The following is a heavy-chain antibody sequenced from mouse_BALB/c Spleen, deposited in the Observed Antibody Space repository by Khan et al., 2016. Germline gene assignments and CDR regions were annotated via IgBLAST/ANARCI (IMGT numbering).Heavy chain of an antibody. J-gene: IGHJ3*01. CDR3: ASDPYGYDVAWFAY. V-gene: IGHV3-2*02. CDR1: GYSITSDYA. CDR2: ISYRGST. D-gene: IGHD2-2*01. Sequence: EVKLLESGPGLVKPSQSLSLTCTVTGYSITSDYAWNWIRQFPGNKLEWMGYISYRGSTNYNPSLKSRISITRDTSKNQFFLQLNSVTTEDTATXFCASDPYGYDVAWFAYWGQGTLVSVSA.